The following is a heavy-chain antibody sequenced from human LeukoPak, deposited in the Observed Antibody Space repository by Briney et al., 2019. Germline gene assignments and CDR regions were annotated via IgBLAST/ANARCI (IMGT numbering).Heavy chain of an antibody. V-gene: IGHV3-7*01. CDR2: IIQDGSEK. D-gene: IGHD3-3*01. CDR1: GFTFSSYW. Sequence: GGSLRLSCAASGFTFSSYWMSWVRQAPGKGLEWVANIIQDGSEKYYVDSVKGRFTISRDNAKNSLYLQMNSLRAEDTAVYYCAREFGVVITVLDYWGQGTLVTVSS. J-gene: IGHJ4*02. CDR3: AREFGVVITVLDY.